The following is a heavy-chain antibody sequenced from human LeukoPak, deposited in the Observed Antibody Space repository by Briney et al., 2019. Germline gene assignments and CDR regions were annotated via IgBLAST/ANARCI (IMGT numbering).Heavy chain of an antibody. CDR1: GGSFSGYY. CDR2: IYYSGST. CDR3: ARADYDSGFPDY. Sequence: SETLSLTCAVYGGSFSGYYWSWIRQPPGKGLDWIGYIYYSGSTNYNPSLKSRVTISVDTSKNQFSLKLSSVTAADTAVYYCARADYDSGFPDYWGQGTLVTVSS. J-gene: IGHJ4*02. D-gene: IGHD3-22*01. V-gene: IGHV4-59*01.